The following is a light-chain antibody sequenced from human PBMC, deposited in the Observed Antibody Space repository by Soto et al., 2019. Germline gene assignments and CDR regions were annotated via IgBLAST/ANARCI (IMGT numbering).Light chain of an antibody. V-gene: IGLV1-40*01. CDR1: SSNIGAGYD. Sequence: QSVLTQPPSVSGAPGQRVTISCTGSSSNIGAGYDVHWYKQLPGTAPKLLIYGNTNRPSGVPDRFSGSKSDTSASLAITGLQAEDESDYYCQSFDRSLSAWVFGGGTKVTVL. CDR2: GNT. CDR3: QSFDRSLSAWV. J-gene: IGLJ3*02.